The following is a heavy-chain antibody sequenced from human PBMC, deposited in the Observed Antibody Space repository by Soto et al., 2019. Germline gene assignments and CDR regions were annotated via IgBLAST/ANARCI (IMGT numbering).Heavy chain of an antibody. V-gene: IGHV4-59*01. J-gene: IGHJ6*02. CDR2: IYYSGST. Sequence: PSETLSLTCTVSGGSISSYYWSWIRQPPGKGLEWIGYIYYSGSTNYNPSLKSRVTISVDTSKNQFSQKLSSVTAADTAVYYCARWKTTMVRDYYYGMDVWGQGTTVTVSS. CDR1: GGSISSYY. D-gene: IGHD3-10*01. CDR3: ARWKTTMVRDYYYGMDV.